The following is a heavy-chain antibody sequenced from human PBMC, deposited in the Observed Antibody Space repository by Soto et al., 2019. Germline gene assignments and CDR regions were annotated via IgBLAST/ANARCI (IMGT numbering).Heavy chain of an antibody. V-gene: IGHV3-30-3*01. CDR2: ISYDGSNK. CDR1: GFTFSSYA. Sequence: PGGSLRLSCAASGFTFSSYAMHWVRQAPGKGLEWVAVISYDGSNKYYADSVKGRFTISGDNSKNTLYLQMNSLRAEDTAVYYCAREGGSPPDIVVVVAATYFDYWGQGTLVTVSS. D-gene: IGHD2-15*01. J-gene: IGHJ4*02. CDR3: AREGGSPPDIVVVVAATYFDY.